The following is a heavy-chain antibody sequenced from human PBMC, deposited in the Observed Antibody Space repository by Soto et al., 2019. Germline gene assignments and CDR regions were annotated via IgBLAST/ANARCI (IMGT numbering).Heavy chain of an antibody. CDR1: GGSFSGYY. Sequence: PSETLSLTCAVYGGSFSGYYWSWIRQPPGKGLEWIGEINHSGSTNYNPSLKSRVTISVDTSKNQFSLKLSSVTAADTAVYYCASLGGDFDYWGQGTLVTVSS. V-gene: IGHV4-34*01. CDR3: ASLGGDFDY. D-gene: IGHD2-21*01. J-gene: IGHJ4*02. CDR2: INHSGST.